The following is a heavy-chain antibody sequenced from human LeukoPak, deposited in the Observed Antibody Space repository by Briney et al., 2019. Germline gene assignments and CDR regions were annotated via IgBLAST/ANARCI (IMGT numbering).Heavy chain of an antibody. V-gene: IGHV3-23*01. Sequence: PGGSLRLSCAASGFTFSSYAMSWVRQAPGKGLEWVSAISTSGGSTYYADSVKGRFTISRDNSKNTLYLQMNSLRAEDTAVYYCARGDLFCLRYWGQGTLVTVSS. CDR3: ARGDLFCLRY. D-gene: IGHD3-9*01. CDR1: GFTFSSYA. J-gene: IGHJ4*02. CDR2: ISTSGGST.